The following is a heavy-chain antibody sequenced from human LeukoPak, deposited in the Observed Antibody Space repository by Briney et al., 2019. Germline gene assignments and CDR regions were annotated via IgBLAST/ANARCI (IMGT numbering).Heavy chain of an antibody. D-gene: IGHD4-17*01. J-gene: IGHJ6*02. CDR3: ARDGPSYGDYFSNYYYYGMDV. Sequence: GGSLRLSCAASGFTFSSYAMSWVRQAPGKGLEWVSGISGSGGSTYYADSVKGRFTISRDNSKNTLYLQMNSLRAEDTAVYYCARDGPSYGDYFSNYYYYGMDVWGQGTTVTVSS. CDR1: GFTFSSYA. V-gene: IGHV3-23*01. CDR2: ISGSGGST.